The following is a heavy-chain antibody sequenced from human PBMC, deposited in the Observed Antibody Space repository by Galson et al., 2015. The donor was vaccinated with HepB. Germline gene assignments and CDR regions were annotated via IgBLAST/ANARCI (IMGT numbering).Heavy chain of an antibody. CDR2: INHSGST. J-gene: IGHJ4*02. Sequence: SETLSLTCAVYGGSFSGYYWSWIRQPPGKGLKWIGEINHSGSTNYNPSLKSRVTISVDTSKNQFSLKLKSVTAADTAVYYCARPSESYDSSGYYRYYFDYWGQGTLVTVSS. CDR3: ARPSESYDSSGYYRYYFDY. V-gene: IGHV4-34*01. CDR1: GGSFSGYY. D-gene: IGHD3-22*01.